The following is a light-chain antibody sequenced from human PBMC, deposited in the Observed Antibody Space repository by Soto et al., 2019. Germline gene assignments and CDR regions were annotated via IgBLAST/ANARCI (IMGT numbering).Light chain of an antibody. CDR2: DVT. CDR3: CSYAGSYTYV. J-gene: IGLJ1*01. Sequence: QSALTQPRSVSGSPGQSVTISCTGTSSVVGGYNYVSWYRQHPGKAPKLMIYDVTKRPSGVPDRFSGSKSGNTASLTISGLQAEDEADYYCCSYAGSYTYVFGNGTKVTVL. V-gene: IGLV2-11*01. CDR1: SSVVGGYNY.